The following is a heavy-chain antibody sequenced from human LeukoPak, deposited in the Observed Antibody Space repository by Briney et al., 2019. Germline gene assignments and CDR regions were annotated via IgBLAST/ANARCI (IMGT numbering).Heavy chain of an antibody. D-gene: IGHD2-2*01. Sequence: SVKVSCKASGGTFSSYAINWVRQAPGQGLEWMGGIIPIFGTANYAQKFQGRVTITADESASTAYMELSSLRSEDTAVYYCARGPENQLLWGYYWYFDLWGRGTLVTVSS. V-gene: IGHV1-69*01. CDR3: ARGPENQLLWGYYWYFDL. J-gene: IGHJ2*01. CDR2: IIPIFGTA. CDR1: GGTFSSYA.